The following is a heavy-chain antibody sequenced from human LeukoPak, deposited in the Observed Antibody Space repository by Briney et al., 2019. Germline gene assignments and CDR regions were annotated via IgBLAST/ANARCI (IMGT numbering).Heavy chain of an antibody. J-gene: IGHJ4*02. CDR1: GFTFSSYS. CDR2: ISSSSSTI. V-gene: IGHV3-48*01. D-gene: IGHD5-12*01. Sequence: GGSLRLSCAASGFTFSSYSMNWVRQAPGKGLEWVSYISSSSSTIYYADSVKGRFTISRDNAKNSLYLQMNSLRAEDTAVYYCAGGGYPGAFDYWGRGTLVTVSS. CDR3: AGGGYPGAFDY.